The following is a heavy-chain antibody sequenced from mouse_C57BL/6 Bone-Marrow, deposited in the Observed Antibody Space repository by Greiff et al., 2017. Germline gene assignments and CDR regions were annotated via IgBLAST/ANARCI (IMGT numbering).Heavy chain of an antibody. CDR1: GFNITDDY. J-gene: IGHJ3*01. V-gene: IGHV14-4*01. D-gene: IGHD1-1*01. CDR2: IDPENGDT. Sequence: EVQLQQSGAELVRPGASVKLSCKASGFNITDDYMHWVKQRPEQGLAWIGWIDPENGDTEYTSKFQGKATITADTSSNTAYLQLSSLTSEDTAVYYCTITTGCAYWGKGTLVTVSA. CDR3: TITTGCAY.